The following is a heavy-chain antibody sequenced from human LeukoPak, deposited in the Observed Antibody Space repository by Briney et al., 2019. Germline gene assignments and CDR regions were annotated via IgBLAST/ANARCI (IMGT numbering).Heavy chain of an antibody. CDR1: GYTFTSYG. D-gene: IGHD2-2*01. CDR3: ARDPGYCSSTSCYHYHYGMDV. Sequence: ASVKVSCKASGYTFTSYGISWVRQAPGQGLEWMGWISAYNGNTNYAQKLQGRVTMTTDTSTSTAYMELRSLRSDDTAVYYCARDPGYCSSTSCYHYHYGMDVWGQGTTVTVSS. CDR2: ISAYNGNT. J-gene: IGHJ6*01. V-gene: IGHV1-18*01.